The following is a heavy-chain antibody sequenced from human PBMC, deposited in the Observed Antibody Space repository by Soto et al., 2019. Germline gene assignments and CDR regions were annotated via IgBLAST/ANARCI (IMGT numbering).Heavy chain of an antibody. J-gene: IGHJ6*02. Sequence: GASVKVSCKASGYTFTSYGISWVRQAPGQGLEWMGWFSAYNGNTNYAQKLQGRVTMTTDTSTSTAYMELVRLRSDDTAVYYCAKHRSLGHGTYGMDVWGQGTTVTVSS. CDR3: AKHRSLGHGTYGMDV. CDR1: GYTFTSYG. V-gene: IGHV1-18*04. CDR2: FSAYNGNT. D-gene: IGHD2-15*01.